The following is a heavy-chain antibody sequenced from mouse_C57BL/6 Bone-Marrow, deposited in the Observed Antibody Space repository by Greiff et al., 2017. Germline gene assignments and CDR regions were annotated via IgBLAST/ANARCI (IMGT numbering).Heavy chain of an antibody. CDR2: ISDGGSYT. CDR1: GFTFSSYA. D-gene: IGHD2-3*01. Sequence: EVMLVESGGGLVKPGGSLKLSCAASGFTFSSYAMSWVRQTPEKRLEWVATISDGGSYTYYPDNVKGRFTISRDNAKNTLYLQMSHLKSEDTAMYYCARGWLLRDYAMDYWGQGTSVTVSS. J-gene: IGHJ4*01. CDR3: ARGWLLRDYAMDY. V-gene: IGHV5-4*03.